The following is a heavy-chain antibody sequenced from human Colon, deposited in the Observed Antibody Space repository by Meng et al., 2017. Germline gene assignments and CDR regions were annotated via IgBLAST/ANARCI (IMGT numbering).Heavy chain of an antibody. J-gene: IGHJ6*03. CDR3: ARARSGSYYGDV. CDR1: GFTFSSYW. CDR2: INSDGSST. Sequence: GESLKISCAASGFTFSSYWMHWVRQAPGEGLVWVSRINSDGSSTTYADSVKGRFTISRDNAKNTLYLQMNSLRAEDTAVYYCARARSGSYYGDVWGQGTTVTVSS. D-gene: IGHD1-26*01. V-gene: IGHV3-74*01.